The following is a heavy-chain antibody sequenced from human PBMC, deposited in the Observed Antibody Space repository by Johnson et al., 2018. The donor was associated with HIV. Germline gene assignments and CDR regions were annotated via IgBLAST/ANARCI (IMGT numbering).Heavy chain of an antibody. CDR3: AKVAVATAAGGVALDV. Sequence: QVQLVESGGGVIQPGKSLRLSCAASGFTFSSYGMHWVRQAPGKGLQWVAAIWYDGNNKYYADSVKGRFTISRDDSKNTLYLQMNSLRVEDTAVYHCAKVAVATAAGGVALDVWGPGTMVTVSS. CDR2: IWYDGNNK. D-gene: IGHD6-13*01. J-gene: IGHJ3*01. CDR1: GFTFSSYG. V-gene: IGHV3-33*06.